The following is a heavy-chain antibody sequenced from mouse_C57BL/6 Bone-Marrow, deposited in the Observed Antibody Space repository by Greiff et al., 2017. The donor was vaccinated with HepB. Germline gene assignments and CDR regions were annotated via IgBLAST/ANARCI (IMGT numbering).Heavy chain of an antibody. CDR2: INPSNGGT. Sequence: QVQLKQPGTELVKPGASVKLSCKASGYTFTSYWMHWVKQRPGQGLEWIGNINPSNGGTNYNEKFKSKATLTVDKSSSTAYMQLSSLTSEDSAVYYCARKMRDYEGFAYWGRGTLVTVSA. D-gene: IGHD2-4*01. CDR3: ARKMRDYEGFAY. CDR1: GYTFTSYW. J-gene: IGHJ3*01. V-gene: IGHV1-53*01.